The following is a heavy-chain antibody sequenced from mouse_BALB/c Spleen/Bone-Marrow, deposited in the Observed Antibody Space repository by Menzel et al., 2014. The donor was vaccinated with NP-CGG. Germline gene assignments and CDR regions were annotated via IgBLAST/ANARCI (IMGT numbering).Heavy chain of an antibody. CDR3: AREDYGKGFAY. CDR1: GYAFTSYN. V-gene: IGHV1S135*01. J-gene: IGHJ3*01. D-gene: IGHD2-1*01. Sequence: VHVKQSGPELVKPGASVKVSCEASGYAFTSYNMYWVKQSHGKSLEWIRHIDPFNGGTSYNQKFKGKATLTVDKSASTAYMHLNSLTSEDSAVYYCAREDYGKGFAYWGQGTLVTVSA. CDR2: IDPFNGGT.